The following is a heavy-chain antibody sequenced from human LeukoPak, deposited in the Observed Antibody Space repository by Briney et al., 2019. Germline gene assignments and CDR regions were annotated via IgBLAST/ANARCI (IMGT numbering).Heavy chain of an antibody. Sequence: GRSLRLSCAASGFTFDDYAMHWVRQAPGKGPEWVSGISWNSGSIGYADSVKGRFTISRDNAKNSLYLQMNSLRAEDTALYYCAKTCFEISYDSSGCFDYWGQGTLVTVSS. D-gene: IGHD3-22*01. CDR1: GFTFDDYA. J-gene: IGHJ4*02. V-gene: IGHV3-9*01. CDR2: ISWNSGSI. CDR3: AKTCFEISYDSSGCFDY.